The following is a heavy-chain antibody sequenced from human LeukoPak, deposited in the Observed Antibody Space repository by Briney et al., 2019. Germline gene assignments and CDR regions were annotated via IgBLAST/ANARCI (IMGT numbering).Heavy chain of an antibody. CDR3: ARRAAGGTVDY. CDR1: GGSITNYY. V-gene: IGHV4-59*01. CDR2: LYYTGST. D-gene: IGHD6-13*01. J-gene: IGHJ4*02. Sequence: SETLSLICTVSGGSITNYYWSWIRQPPGKGLEWIGYLYYTGSTNYNPSLKSRVTISVDTSMNQFSLKLSSVTAADTAVYYCARRAAGGTVDYWGQGTLVTVSS.